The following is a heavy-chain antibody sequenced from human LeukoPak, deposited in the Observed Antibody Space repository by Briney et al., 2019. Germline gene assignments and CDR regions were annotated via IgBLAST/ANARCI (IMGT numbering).Heavy chain of an antibody. CDR2: IYPGDSDT. V-gene: IGHV5-51*01. J-gene: IGHJ3*02. D-gene: IGHD3-3*01. Sequence: GESLKISCKGSGYSFTSYWIGWVRQMPGKGLEWMGIIYPGDSDTRYSPSFQGQVTISADKSISTAYPQWSSLKASDTAMYYCAVTTIFGVVITHDAFDIWGQGTMVTVSS. CDR3: AVTTIFGVVITHDAFDI. CDR1: GYSFTSYW.